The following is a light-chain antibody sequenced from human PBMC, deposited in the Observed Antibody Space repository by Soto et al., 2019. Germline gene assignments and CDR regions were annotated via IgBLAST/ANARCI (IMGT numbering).Light chain of an antibody. CDR2: DAS. J-gene: IGKJ3*01. CDR1: QSVRSN. Sequence: EIVMTQSPPTLSVSPGERATLSCRASQSVRSNLAWYQQKPGQAPRLLISDASARATGVPARFSGSGSGTEFTLTISSLQSEDFAVYCCQQYNYWPPTFGPGTKVEIK. V-gene: IGKV3-15*01. CDR3: QQYNYWPPT.